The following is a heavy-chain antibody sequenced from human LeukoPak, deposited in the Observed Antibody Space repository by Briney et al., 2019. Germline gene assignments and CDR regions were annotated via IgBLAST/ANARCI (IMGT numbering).Heavy chain of an antibody. Sequence: GGSLRLSCAASGFAFSVYAMSWLRQPPGQGLEWVSTINANSGTTSYAASVRGRFTISRDNSKNTHYLQLNTLRADDTATYYCAKPISGGLAVTADWFHPWGQGTLVVVSS. D-gene: IGHD6-19*01. CDR2: INANSGTT. CDR1: GFAFSVYA. V-gene: IGHV3-23*01. J-gene: IGHJ5*01. CDR3: AKPISGGLAVTADWFHP.